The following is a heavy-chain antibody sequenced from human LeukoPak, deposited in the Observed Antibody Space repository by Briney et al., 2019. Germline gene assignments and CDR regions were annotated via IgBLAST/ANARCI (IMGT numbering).Heavy chain of an antibody. D-gene: IGHD1-26*01. V-gene: IGHV3-30*02. CDR2: IRYDGSNK. Sequence: GGSLRLSCAASGFIFSSYGMHWVRQAPGKGLEWVAFIRYDGSNKYYADSVKGRFTISRDNSKNTLYLQMNSLRAEDTAVYCCAKDRTIVGATAEYFQHWGQGTLVTVSS. CDR1: GFIFSSYG. J-gene: IGHJ1*01. CDR3: AKDRTIVGATAEYFQH.